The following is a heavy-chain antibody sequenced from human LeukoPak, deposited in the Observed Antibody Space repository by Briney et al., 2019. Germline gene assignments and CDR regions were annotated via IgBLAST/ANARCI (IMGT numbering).Heavy chain of an antibody. CDR3: ARVPYYYSSRGPPYFDY. V-gene: IGHV1-2*02. CDR2: INPKSGTT. Sequence: ASVTVSFTASAYTFTDFYIHWVRQAPGQGLEWMGWINPKSGTTNFAQKFQGRVTLTRDTSIRTAYMELSRLRSDDTAFFFCARVPYYYSSRGPPYFDYWGQGTLVTVSP. J-gene: IGHJ4*02. CDR1: AYTFTDFY. D-gene: IGHD3-10*01.